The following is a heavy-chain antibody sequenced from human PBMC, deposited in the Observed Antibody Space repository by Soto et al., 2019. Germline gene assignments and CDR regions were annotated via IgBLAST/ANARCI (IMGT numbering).Heavy chain of an antibody. CDR3: ARGGHVVVVTAALDY. J-gene: IGHJ4*02. Sequence: QVQLVQSGAEVKKPGASVKVSCKASGDTFTDYYIHWVRQAPGQGLEWMGTVNPSGGHTTYAQHFLVRMIMTSDTSTSTLYMELSSLTSEYTAVYYCARGGHVVVVTAALDYWGQGTLVTVPS. CDR1: GDTFTDYY. V-gene: IGHV1-46*01. CDR2: VNPSGGHT. D-gene: IGHD2-21*02.